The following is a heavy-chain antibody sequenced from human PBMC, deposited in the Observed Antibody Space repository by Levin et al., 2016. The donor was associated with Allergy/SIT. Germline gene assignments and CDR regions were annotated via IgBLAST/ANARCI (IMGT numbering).Heavy chain of an antibody. J-gene: IGHJ4*02. CDR3: ARRSYGPIDY. CDR2: IDPSDSYT. D-gene: IGHD5-18*01. V-gene: IGHV5-10-1*01. Sequence: VRQMPGKGLEWMGRIDPSDSYTNYSPSFQGHVTISADKSISTAYLQWSSLKASDTAMYYCARRSYGPIDYWGQGTLVTVSS.